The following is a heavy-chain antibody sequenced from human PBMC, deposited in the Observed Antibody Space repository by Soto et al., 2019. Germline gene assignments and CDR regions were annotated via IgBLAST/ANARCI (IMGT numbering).Heavy chain of an antibody. CDR2: INHSGST. J-gene: IGHJ4*02. Sequence: PSETLSLTCAVYGGSFSGYYWSWIRQPPGKGLEWIGEINHSGSTNYNPSLKSRVTVSVDTSKNQFSLKLNSVTAADTAVYYCARFGGHTVTYDSWGQGNTVT. CDR1: GGSFSGYY. D-gene: IGHD4-17*01. CDR3: ARFGGHTVTYDS. V-gene: IGHV4-34*01.